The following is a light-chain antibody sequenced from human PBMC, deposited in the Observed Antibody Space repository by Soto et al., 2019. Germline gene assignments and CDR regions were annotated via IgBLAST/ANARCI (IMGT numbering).Light chain of an antibody. V-gene: IGKV3-15*01. CDR3: HQYNIWRGA. Sequence: EIVMTPSPATLSESPGERATLSCKASQSVSSTLAWYQHKPGQAPKLLIYGASTRATGIAARFSGSGSGTEFALTIRSLHSEDFVVYYCHQYNIWRGAFGRGTKVEVE. CDR2: GAS. J-gene: IGKJ1*01. CDR1: QSVSST.